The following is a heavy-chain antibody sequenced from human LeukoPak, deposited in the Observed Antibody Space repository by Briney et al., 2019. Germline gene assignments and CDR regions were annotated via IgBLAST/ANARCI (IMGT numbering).Heavy chain of an antibody. Sequence: GGSLRLSCAASGFTFSSSGMHWVRQAPGKGLEWVAIIWYDGKNKDYGDSVKGRFTISRDNYKNILYLQMNSLRAEDTAVYYRARGSTPTNFDYWGQGTLVTVSS. V-gene: IGHV3-33*01. CDR3: ARGSTPTNFDY. CDR1: GFTFSSSG. CDR2: IWYDGKNK. J-gene: IGHJ4*02. D-gene: IGHD2-2*01.